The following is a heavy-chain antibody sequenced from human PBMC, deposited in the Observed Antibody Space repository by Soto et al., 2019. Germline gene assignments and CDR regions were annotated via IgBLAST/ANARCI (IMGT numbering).Heavy chain of an antibody. J-gene: IGHJ6*02. CDR2: IIPIFDTQ. Sequence: QVQLVQSGAEVKKPGSSVKVSCKASGGTFSSYAISWVRQAPGQGLEWMGGIIPIFDTQKYAQKFQGRVTIIADESTSTAYMELSSLRSEDTAVYYCASGPTYYYYGMDVWGQGTTVTVSS. CDR3: ASGPTYYYYGMDV. CDR1: GGTFSSYA. V-gene: IGHV1-69*01.